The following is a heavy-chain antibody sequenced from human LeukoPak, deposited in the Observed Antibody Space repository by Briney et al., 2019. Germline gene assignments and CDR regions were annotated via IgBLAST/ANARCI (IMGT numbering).Heavy chain of an antibody. CDR3: ARAPVAGPASGMDV. CDR1: GFTFSNYA. J-gene: IGHJ6*02. CDR2: ISGSGGST. V-gene: IGHV3-23*01. Sequence: GGSLRLSCAASGFTFSNYAMTWVRQPPGKGLEWVSFISGSGGSTYYADSVKGRFPISRDNPKNTLYLQMNRLRAEDTAVYYCARAPVAGPASGMDVWGQGTTVTVSS. D-gene: IGHD6-19*01.